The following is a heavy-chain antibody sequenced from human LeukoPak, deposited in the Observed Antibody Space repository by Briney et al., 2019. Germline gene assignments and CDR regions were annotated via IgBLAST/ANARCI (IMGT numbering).Heavy chain of an antibody. CDR1: GYSFTIYW. D-gene: IGHD6-13*01. Sequence: GESLKISCKASGYSFTIYWIGWVRQMPGKGLEWMGIIYPGDSETRYSPSFQGQVTISADKSITTAYLHWSSLKASDTAMYYCARLTGGIASSGFDAFDLWGQGTMVTVSS. CDR2: IYPGDSET. CDR3: ARLTGGIASSGFDAFDL. J-gene: IGHJ3*01. V-gene: IGHV5-51*01.